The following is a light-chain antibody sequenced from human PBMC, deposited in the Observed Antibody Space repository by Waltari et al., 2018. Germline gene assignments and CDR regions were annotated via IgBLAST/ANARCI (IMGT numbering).Light chain of an antibody. J-gene: IGLJ2*01. V-gene: IGLV2-14*03. CDR2: DVS. CDR1: SSDVGGYGY. CDR3: SSYSTSSTLVV. Sequence: QSALTQPASVSGSPGQSISISCTGTSSDVGGYGYVSWYQQYPGKAPKLMIFDVSNRPSGVSGRFSGSKSGNTASLTISGLQAEDEAYYYCSSYSTSSTLVVFGGGTKVTVL.